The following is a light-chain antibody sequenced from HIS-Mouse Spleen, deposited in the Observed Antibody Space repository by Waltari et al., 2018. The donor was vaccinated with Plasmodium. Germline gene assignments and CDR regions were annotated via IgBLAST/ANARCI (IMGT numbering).Light chain of an antibody. CDR1: TGAVTSGYY. J-gene: IGLJ3*02. Sequence: QTVVTQEPSLTVSPGGTVTLTCASSTGAVTSGYYPNWFQQQPGQAPRALIYSTSNKTSWTPARVSGSLLGGKAALTLSGVQPEDEAEYYCLLYYGGARVFGGGTKLTVL. V-gene: IGLV7-43*01. CDR3: LLYYGGARV. CDR2: STS.